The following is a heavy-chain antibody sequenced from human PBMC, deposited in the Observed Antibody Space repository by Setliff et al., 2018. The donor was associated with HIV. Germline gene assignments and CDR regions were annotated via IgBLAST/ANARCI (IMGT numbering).Heavy chain of an antibody. CDR1: GGSFSGYY. Sequence: SETLSLTCSVSGGSFSGYYWSWIRQPPGKGLEWIGEINHSGSTHYNPSLKSRFIISVDTSKNQFSLKLSSVTAADTAVYYCARHYNVNYYVRKDFDYWGQGTLVTVSS. V-gene: IGHV4-34*01. CDR2: INHSGST. J-gene: IGHJ4*02. D-gene: IGHD1-26*01. CDR3: ARHYNVNYYVRKDFDY.